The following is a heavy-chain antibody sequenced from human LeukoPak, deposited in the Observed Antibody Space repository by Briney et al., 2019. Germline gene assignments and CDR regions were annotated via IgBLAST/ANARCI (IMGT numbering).Heavy chain of an antibody. CDR1: GDSISTYY. V-gene: IGHV4-59*01. Sequence: PSETLSLTCTVSGDSISTYYWSWIRQPPGKGLEWLGYIYYSGSTNYNPSLKSRVTISVDTSKNQFSLKLISVTAADTAVYYCARDDSGSYHQLGVWGQGTTVTVSS. CDR3: ARDDSGSYHQLGV. J-gene: IGHJ6*02. D-gene: IGHD1-26*01. CDR2: IYYSGST.